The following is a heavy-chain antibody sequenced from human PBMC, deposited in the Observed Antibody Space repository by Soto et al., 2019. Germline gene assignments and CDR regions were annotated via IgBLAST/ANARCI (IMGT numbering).Heavy chain of an antibody. J-gene: IGHJ4*02. CDR3: ARARKYYYDSSGYSQDTYYFDY. V-gene: IGHV1-69*13. Sequence: SVKVSCKASGGTFSSYAISWVRQAPGQGLEWMGGIIPIFGTANYAQKFQGRVTITADESASTAYMELSSLRSEDTAVYYCARARKYYYDSSGYSQDTYYFDYWGQGTLVTVSS. D-gene: IGHD3-22*01. CDR1: GGTFSSYA. CDR2: IIPIFGTA.